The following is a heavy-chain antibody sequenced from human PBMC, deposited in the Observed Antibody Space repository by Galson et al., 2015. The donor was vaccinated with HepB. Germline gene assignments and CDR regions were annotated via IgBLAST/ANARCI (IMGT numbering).Heavy chain of an antibody. J-gene: IGHJ3*01. CDR1: GYSFTGFY. D-gene: IGHD5/OR15-5a*01. CDR3: ARTREAAAVSGTGAFDV. CDR2: ITPNSGDP. V-gene: IGHV1-2*04. Sequence: SVKVSCKASGYSFTGFYIHWVRQAPGQGLEWTGWITPNSGDPDLEQKFQGYVTMTSDTSTNTAYMELTRLKSDDPAGYYCARTREAAAVSGTGAFDVWGQGTVVTVSS.